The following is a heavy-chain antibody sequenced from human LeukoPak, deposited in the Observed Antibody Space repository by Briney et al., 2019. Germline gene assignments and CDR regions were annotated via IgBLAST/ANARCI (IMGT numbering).Heavy chain of an antibody. Sequence: ASVKVSCKVSGYTLTELSMHWVRQAPGKGLEWMGGFDPEDGETIYAQKFQGRVTMTEDTSTDTAYMELSSLRSEDTAVYYCARVYLKRDYYDSSAYFSFDYWGQGTLVTVSS. V-gene: IGHV1-24*01. D-gene: IGHD3-22*01. CDR1: GYTLTELS. J-gene: IGHJ4*02. CDR2: FDPEDGET. CDR3: ARVYLKRDYYDSSAYFSFDY.